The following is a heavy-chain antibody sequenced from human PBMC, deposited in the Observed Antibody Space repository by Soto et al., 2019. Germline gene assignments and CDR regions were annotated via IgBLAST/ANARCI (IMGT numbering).Heavy chain of an antibody. CDR3: ARANTILWEVGMDV. V-gene: IGHV4-31*03. J-gene: IGHJ6*02. CDR1: GGSISSGGYY. Sequence: QVQLQESGPGLVKPSQTLSLTCTVSGGSISSGGYYWSWIRQHPGKGLEWIGYIYYSGSTYYNPSLKGRVTISVDTSNNQYSLKLSSVTAADTAVYYCARANTILWEVGMDVWGQGTTVTVSS. D-gene: IGHD3-3*01. CDR2: IYYSGST.